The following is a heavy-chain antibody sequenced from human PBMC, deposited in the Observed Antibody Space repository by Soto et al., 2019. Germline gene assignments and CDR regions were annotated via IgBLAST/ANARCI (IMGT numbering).Heavy chain of an antibody. J-gene: IGHJ6*02. Sequence: ASVKVSCKVSGYTFTSYYMHWVRQAPGQGLEWMGIINPSGGSTSYAQKFQGRVTMTRDTSTSTVYMELSSLRSEDTAVYYCARGGSGYSYGNYYYYYGMDVWGQGTTVTVSS. CDR3: ARGGSGYSYGNYYYYYGMDV. CDR1: GYTFTSYY. D-gene: IGHD5-18*01. CDR2: INPSGGST. V-gene: IGHV1-46*01.